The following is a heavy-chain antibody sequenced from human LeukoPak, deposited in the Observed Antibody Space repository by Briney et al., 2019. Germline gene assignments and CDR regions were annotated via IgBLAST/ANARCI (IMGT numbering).Heavy chain of an antibody. CDR1: GYRFSSNY. D-gene: IGHD3-9*01. CDR2: INPNSGDT. J-gene: IGHJ5*02. V-gene: IGHV1-2*02. CDR3: ARAREVTGLTP. Sequence: ASVKVSCKASGYRFSSNYIHWVRQAPGQGLEWMAWINPNSGDTNYAQMFQGRVTVTRDTSISTVYMELSRLRYDDTAIYYCARAREVTGLTPWGQGTLVTVSS.